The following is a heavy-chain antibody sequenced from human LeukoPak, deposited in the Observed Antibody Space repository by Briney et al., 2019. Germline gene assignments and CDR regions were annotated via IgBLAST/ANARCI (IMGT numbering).Heavy chain of an antibody. CDR1: GGSISSYY. CDR2: IYYSGST. CDR3: ASADYYYGMDV. Sequence: PSETLSLTCTVPGGSISSYYWSWIRQPPGKGLEWIGYIYYSGSTNHNPSLKSRVTISVDTSKNQFSLKLSSVTAADTAVYYCASADYYYGMDVWGQGTTVTVSS. J-gene: IGHJ6*02. V-gene: IGHV4-59*08.